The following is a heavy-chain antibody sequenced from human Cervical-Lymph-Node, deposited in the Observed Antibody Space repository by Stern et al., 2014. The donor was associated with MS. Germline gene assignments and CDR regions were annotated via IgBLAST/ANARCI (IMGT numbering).Heavy chain of an antibody. J-gene: IGHJ4*02. D-gene: IGHD3-16*01. Sequence: EVQLVVSGGGLVQPGGSLRLSCAASGFNFSSYWMLQGRNFPEKGMFWVSQINRDGSDTSYADSVKGRFSISRDNIRNMLYLRMTSLRAEDTAVYYCARGVGDYWGQGARVTVSS. CDR1: GFNFSSYW. CDR3: ARGVGDY. V-gene: IGHV3-74*02. CDR2: INRDGSDT.